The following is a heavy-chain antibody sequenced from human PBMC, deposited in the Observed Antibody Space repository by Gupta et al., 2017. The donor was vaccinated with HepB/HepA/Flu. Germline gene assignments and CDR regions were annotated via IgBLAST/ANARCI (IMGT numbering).Heavy chain of an antibody. CDR3: AKCGSGGSCYSYFDS. CDR1: GFNFSSYA. J-gene: IGHJ4*02. V-gene: IGHV3-23*01. Sequence: EVQLLESGGGLVQPGGSLRLSCAASGFNFSSYAMSWVRQAPGKGLERVSGISGSSGSTYYADSVKGRLTISRDNSKNTLYLQMNSLRADDTAVYYCAKCGSGGSCYSYFDSWGQGTLVTVSS. CDR2: ISGSSGST. D-gene: IGHD2-15*01.